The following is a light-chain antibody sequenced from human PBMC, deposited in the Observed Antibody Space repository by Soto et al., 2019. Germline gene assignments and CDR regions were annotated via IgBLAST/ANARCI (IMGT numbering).Light chain of an antibody. J-gene: IGKJ2*01. CDR1: QSVSTSY. CDR2: AAS. Sequence: EIVLTQSPGTLSLSPGDSATLSCRTSQSVSTSYLAWYQQKRGQAPRLLIYAASSRATGIPDRFSGSGSGADFTLTISRLEPEDSAVYYWQQHGSSPYMYTFGQGTNLEI. V-gene: IGKV3-20*01. CDR3: QQHGSSPYMYT.